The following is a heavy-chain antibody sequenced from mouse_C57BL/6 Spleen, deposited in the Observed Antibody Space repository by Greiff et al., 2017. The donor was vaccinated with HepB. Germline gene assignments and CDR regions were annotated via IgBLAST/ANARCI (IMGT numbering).Heavy chain of an antibody. Sequence: QVQLQQPGAELVKPGASVKLSCKASGYTFTRYWMHWVKQRPGRGLEWIGRIDPNSGGTKYNEKFKSKATLTVDKPSSTAYMQLSSLTSEDSAVYYCVRWYYYCSSYCDAMDYWGQGTSVTVSS. CDR2: IDPNSGGT. CDR3: VRWYYYCSSYCDAMDY. V-gene: IGHV1-72*01. CDR1: GYTFTRYW. D-gene: IGHD1-1*01. J-gene: IGHJ4*01.